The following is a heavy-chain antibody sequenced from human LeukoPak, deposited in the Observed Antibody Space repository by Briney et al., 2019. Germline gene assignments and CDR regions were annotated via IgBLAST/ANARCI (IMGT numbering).Heavy chain of an antibody. D-gene: IGHD4-17*01. J-gene: IGHJ6*02. CDR1: GFTFSSYN. Sequence: GGSLRLSCAASGFTFSSYNMNWVRQAPGKGLEWVSYISSSSTIKYADSAKGRFTISRDNGKNSLFLQMSSLRDEDTAVYYCTRVRGQHYNGLDVWGQGTTVTVSS. CDR2: ISSSSTI. CDR3: TRVRGQHYNGLDV. V-gene: IGHV3-48*02.